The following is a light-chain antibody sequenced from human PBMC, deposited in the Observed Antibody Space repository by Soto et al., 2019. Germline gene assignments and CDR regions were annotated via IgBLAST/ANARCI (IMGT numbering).Light chain of an antibody. Sequence: EIVLTQSPATLSLSPGERATLSCRASQSVSSYLAWYQQKPGQAPRLLIYDASNRATGIPARFSGSGSGTDFTLTISSLEPEDFAVDDGQQRSNWPPAFGQGTKLEIK. CDR3: QQRSNWPPA. CDR1: QSVSSY. J-gene: IGKJ2*01. CDR2: DAS. V-gene: IGKV3-11*01.